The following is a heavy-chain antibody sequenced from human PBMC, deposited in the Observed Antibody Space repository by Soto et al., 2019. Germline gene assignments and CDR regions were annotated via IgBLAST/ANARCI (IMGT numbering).Heavy chain of an antibody. Sequence: QVHLVQSGTEVKKPGASVKVSCQASGYTFTDFAIHWVRQAPGQRFEWMGWINAGNGNTEYSHNFQGRLSITRDTVASTAYMEVRSLTSEDTAMYYCAREGKYYDFWSADESGHELPDYWGQGTLVTVSS. CDR2: INAGNGNT. J-gene: IGHJ4*01. V-gene: IGHV1-3*01. CDR1: GYTFTDFA. D-gene: IGHD3-3*01. CDR3: AREGKYYDFWSADESGHELPDY.